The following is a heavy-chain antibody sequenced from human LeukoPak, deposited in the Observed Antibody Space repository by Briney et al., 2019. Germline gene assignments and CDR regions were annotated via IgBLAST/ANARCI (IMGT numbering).Heavy chain of an antibody. V-gene: IGHV3-33*08. CDR2: IWFDGSNI. CDR1: GFTFRSYG. CDR3: ARDSLPMAVTGPFDH. Sequence: GRSLRLSCAASGFTFRSYGMHWVRQAPGKGLEGVTSIWFDGSNIHYADSVKGRVIISRDNSKSALYLQMNSLRAEDTAIYYCARDSLPMAVTGPFDHWGQGALVTVS. J-gene: IGHJ4*02. D-gene: IGHD6-19*01.